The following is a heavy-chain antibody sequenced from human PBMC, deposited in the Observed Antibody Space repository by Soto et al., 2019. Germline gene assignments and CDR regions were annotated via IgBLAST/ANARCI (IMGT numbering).Heavy chain of an antibody. Sequence: QVQLVESGGGVVQPGRSLRLSCTASGFSFRSYVMHWVRQAPGKGLEWVALISNDGSYKYYADSVKGRFTISRDNSKNTLHLQMNSLRSVDTGVYHCAKLVLERRYTASDEVDYWGQGTLATVSS. V-gene: IGHV3-30*18. J-gene: IGHJ4*02. CDR2: ISNDGSYK. D-gene: IGHD5-12*01. CDR3: AKLVLERRYTASDEVDY. CDR1: GFSFRSYV.